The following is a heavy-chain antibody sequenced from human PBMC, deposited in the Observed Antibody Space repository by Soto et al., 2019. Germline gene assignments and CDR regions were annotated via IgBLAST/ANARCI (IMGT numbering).Heavy chain of an antibody. V-gene: IGHV4-4*07. CDR2: VYSSGTS. D-gene: IGHD3-10*01. CDR1: GGSINSYW. CDR3: ARDIGSYAYGEGY. J-gene: IGHJ4*02. Sequence: ETLSLTCSVSGGSINSYWWSWIRQPAGKGLEWIGRVYSSGTSDYNPSLNSRATLSVETSKNQFSLKLSSVTAADTAVYYCARDIGSYAYGEGYWGQGIQVTVSS.